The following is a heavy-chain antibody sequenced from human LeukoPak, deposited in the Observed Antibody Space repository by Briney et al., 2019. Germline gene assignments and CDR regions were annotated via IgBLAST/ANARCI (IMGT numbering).Heavy chain of an antibody. J-gene: IGHJ4*02. V-gene: IGHV4-39*07. CDR2: IYYSGST. CDR3: ARGTGDCSGGSCYSDY. D-gene: IGHD2-15*01. Sequence: SETLSLTCTVSGGSISSSSYYWGWIRQPPGKGLEWIGSIYYSGSTYYNPSLKSRVTISVDTSKNQFSLKLSSVTAADTAVYYCARGTGDCSGGSCYSDYWGQGTLVTVSS. CDR1: GGSISSSSYY.